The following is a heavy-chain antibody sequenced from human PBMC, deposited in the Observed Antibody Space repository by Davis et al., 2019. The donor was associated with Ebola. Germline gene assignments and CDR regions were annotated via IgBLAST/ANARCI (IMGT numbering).Heavy chain of an antibody. Sequence: SETLSLTCAVSGGSISSGGYSWSWIRQPPGKGLEWIGYIYHSGSTYYNPSLKSRVTISVDRSKNQFYLKLSSVTAADTAGYYCASLWFGELLFYYWGQGTLVTVSS. CDR1: GGSISSGGYS. CDR2: IYHSGST. D-gene: IGHD3-10*01. J-gene: IGHJ4*01. V-gene: IGHV4-30-2*01. CDR3: ASLWFGELLFYY.